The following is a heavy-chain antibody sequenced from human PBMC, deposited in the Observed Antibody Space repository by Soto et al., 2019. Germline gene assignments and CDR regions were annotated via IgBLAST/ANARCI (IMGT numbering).Heavy chain of an antibody. CDR1: GFTFSNYW. Sequence: EGHLVESGGDLVQPGGSLRLSCAASGFTFSNYWMHWVRQAPGKGLVWVSRINRDGTSTGYADSVKGRFTISRDNAKNTLDLQMNSLRAEDTAVYYCASDTSGWIPDAHGGQGTLGTVSS. V-gene: IGHV3-74*01. CDR2: INRDGTST. J-gene: IGHJ4*02. CDR3: ASDTSGWIPDAH. D-gene: IGHD6-19*01.